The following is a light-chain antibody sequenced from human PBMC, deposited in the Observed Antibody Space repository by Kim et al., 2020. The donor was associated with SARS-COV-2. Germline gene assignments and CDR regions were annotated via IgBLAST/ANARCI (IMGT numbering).Light chain of an antibody. Sequence: GQPATLSVTRPRSEVGCYSYISWYQHHPGKAPKVVVFEVTKRPSGVPERFSGSKSGNTASLTVSGLQAEDEADYYCSSYGGSNNLVFGGGTQLTVL. J-gene: IGLJ2*01. CDR1: RSEVGCYSY. CDR2: EVT. V-gene: IGLV2-8*01. CDR3: SSYGGSNNLV.